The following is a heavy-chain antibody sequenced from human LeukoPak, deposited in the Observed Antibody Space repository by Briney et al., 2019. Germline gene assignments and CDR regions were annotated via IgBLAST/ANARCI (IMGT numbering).Heavy chain of an antibody. CDR2: IWYDGSNK. CDR3: AREITPGIAVAGTGEYFQH. D-gene: IGHD6-19*01. J-gene: IGHJ1*01. Sequence: GRSLRLSCAASGFTFSSYGMHWVRQAPGKGLEWVAVIWYDGSNKYYADSVKGRFTISRDNSKNTLYLQMNSLGAEDTAVYYCAREITPGIAVAGTGEYFQHWGQGTLVTVSS. V-gene: IGHV3-33*01. CDR1: GFTFSSYG.